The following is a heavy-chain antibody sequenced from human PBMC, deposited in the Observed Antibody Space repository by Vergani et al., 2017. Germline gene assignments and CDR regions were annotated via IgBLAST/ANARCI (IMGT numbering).Heavy chain of an antibody. CDR3: TTGFPGSSWSTY. J-gene: IGHJ4*01. V-gene: IGHV3-49*04. CDR2: VRNKEDGGTP. CDR1: GFTLSSHA. D-gene: IGHD6-13*01. Sequence: VQLEESGGGVVQPGRSLRLSCAGSGFTLSSHAMHWVRQAPGKGLEWVGFVRNKEDGGTPEHAASVKGRFTISRDDSKAIAYLQMNSLKTEDTAVYYCTTGFPGSSWSTYWGQGTLVTVSS.